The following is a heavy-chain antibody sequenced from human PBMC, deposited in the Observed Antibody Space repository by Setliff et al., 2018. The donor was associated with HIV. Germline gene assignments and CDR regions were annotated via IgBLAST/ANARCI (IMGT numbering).Heavy chain of an antibody. CDR2: ISHSGGT. V-gene: IGHV4-31*03. CDR3: ARDGLRGYSYGIGWHIEV. Sequence: PSETLSLTCTVSRGSISRGGYYWNWIRQLPGQGLEWMGYISHSGGTYYNPSLEGRVSLSVDTSKNQFSLHLSSVTAADTAVYFCARDGLRGYSYGIGWHIEVWGRGTLVTVSS. J-gene: IGHJ2*01. CDR1: RGSISRGGYY. D-gene: IGHD5-18*01.